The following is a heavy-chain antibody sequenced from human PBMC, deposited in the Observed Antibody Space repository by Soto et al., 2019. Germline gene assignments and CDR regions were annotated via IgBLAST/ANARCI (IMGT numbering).Heavy chain of an antibody. V-gene: IGHV1-3*05. D-gene: IGHD5-18*01. Sequence: QVQLVQSGAEEKKPGASVKVSCKASGYTFTSYAMNWVRQAPGQRLEWMGWINAGNGNTKYSQKCQGRVTITRDTSASTAYMELSSLRSEDTAVYYCARDPGYRYGNTWGQGTLVTVSS. CDR2: INAGNGNT. J-gene: IGHJ5*02. CDR1: GYTFTSYA. CDR3: ARDPGYRYGNT.